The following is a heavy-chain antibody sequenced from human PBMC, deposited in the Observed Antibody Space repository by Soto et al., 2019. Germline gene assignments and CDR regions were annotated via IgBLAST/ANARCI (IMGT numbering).Heavy chain of an antibody. J-gene: IGHJ6*02. Sequence: SETLSLTCAVSGGSISSGGYSWSWIRQPPGKGLEWIGYIYHSGSTNYNPSLKSRVTISVDTSKNQFSLKLTSVTAADTAVYYCARGAAAGRITMVRGVILYGMDVWGQGTTVTGLL. CDR1: GGSISSGGYS. CDR3: ARGAAAGRITMVRGVILYGMDV. CDR2: IYHSGST. D-gene: IGHD3-10*01. V-gene: IGHV4-30-2*01.